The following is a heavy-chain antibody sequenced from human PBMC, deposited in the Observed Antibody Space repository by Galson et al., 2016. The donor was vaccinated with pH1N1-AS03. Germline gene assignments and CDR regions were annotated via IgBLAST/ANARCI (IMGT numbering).Heavy chain of an antibody. V-gene: IGHV4-59*08. Sequence: SETLSLTCSVSGGSIRNYYWSWIRQPPGKGLEWIGHILHSGTTIYNPSLKSRVTILVDTSKNHFSLKLSSVTAADTAVYYCARHDPPGDYGGTHWYVDLWGRGTLVTISS. D-gene: IGHD4-17*01. CDR3: ARHDPPGDYGGTHWYVDL. J-gene: IGHJ2*01. CDR1: GGSIRNYY. CDR2: ILHSGTT.